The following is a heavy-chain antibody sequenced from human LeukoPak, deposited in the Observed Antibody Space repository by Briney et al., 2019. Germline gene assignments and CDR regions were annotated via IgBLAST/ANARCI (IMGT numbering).Heavy chain of an antibody. CDR2: INPNSGGT. D-gene: IGHD2-2*01. V-gene: IGHV1-2*02. J-gene: IGHJ4*02. Sequence: PAASVTVSCKASGYTFTGYYMHWVRQAPGQGLEWMGWINPNSGGTNYAQKFQGRVTMTRDTSISTAYMELSRLRSDDTAVYYCARTGLVVVPAATIYDLDYWGQGTLVTVSS. CDR1: GYTFTGYY. CDR3: ARTGLVVVPAATIYDLDY.